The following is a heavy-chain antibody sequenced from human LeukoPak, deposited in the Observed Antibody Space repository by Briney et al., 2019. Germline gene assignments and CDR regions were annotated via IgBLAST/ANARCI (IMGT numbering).Heavy chain of an antibody. CDR1: GFTFSDYY. CDR2: ISSSGSTI. D-gene: IGHD3-10*01. CDR3: ARGDAMVRDRVHWFDP. J-gene: IGHJ5*02. V-gene: IGHV3-11*01. Sequence: GGSLRLSCAASGFTFSDYYMSWIRQAPGKGLEWVSYISSSGSTIYYADSVKGRFTISRDNAKNSLYLQMNSLRAEDTAVYYCARGDAMVRDRVHWFDPWGQGTLVTVSS.